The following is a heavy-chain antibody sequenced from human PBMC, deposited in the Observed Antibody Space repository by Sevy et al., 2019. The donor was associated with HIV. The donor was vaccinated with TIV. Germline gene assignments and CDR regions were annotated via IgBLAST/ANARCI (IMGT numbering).Heavy chain of an antibody. CDR2: ISAYNGNT. D-gene: IGHD4-17*01. V-gene: IGHV1-18*01. J-gene: IGHJ4*02. CDR1: GYTFTSYG. CDR3: ARDIDYGDLYYFDY. Sequence: ASVKVSCKASGYTFTSYGISWVRQTPGQGLEWMGWISAYNGNTNYAQKLQGRVTMTTDTSTSTAYMELRSLRSDDTAVYYCARDIDYGDLYYFDYWGQGTLVTVSS.